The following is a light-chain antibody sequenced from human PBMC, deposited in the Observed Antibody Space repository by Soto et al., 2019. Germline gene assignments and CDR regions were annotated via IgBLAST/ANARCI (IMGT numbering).Light chain of an antibody. CDR1: GSSIGTNT. V-gene: IGLV1-44*01. J-gene: IGLJ2*01. CDR3: AAWDGSLNNVL. CDR2: GDN. Sequence: QSVLTQPPSASGTPGQRVTISCSGSGSSIGTNTVNWYRQLPGTAPKLLIYGDNQRPSGVPDRFSGSKSGTSASLAISGLQYEEEAEYYCAAWDGSLNNVLFGGGTKLTVL.